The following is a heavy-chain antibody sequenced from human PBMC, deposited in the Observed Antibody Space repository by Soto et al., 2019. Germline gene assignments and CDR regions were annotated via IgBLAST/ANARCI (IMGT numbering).Heavy chain of an antibody. CDR2: ISAYNGNT. D-gene: IGHD2-2*01. Sequence: ASVKVSCKASGYTFTSYGMSWVRQAPGQGLEWMGWISAYNGNTNYAQKLQGRVTMTTDTSTSTAYMELRSLRSDDTAVYYCARGYCSSTSCSLQNYYYYYYMDVWGKGTTVTVS. V-gene: IGHV1-18*01. CDR1: GYTFTSYG. J-gene: IGHJ6*03. CDR3: ARGYCSSTSCSLQNYYYYYYMDV.